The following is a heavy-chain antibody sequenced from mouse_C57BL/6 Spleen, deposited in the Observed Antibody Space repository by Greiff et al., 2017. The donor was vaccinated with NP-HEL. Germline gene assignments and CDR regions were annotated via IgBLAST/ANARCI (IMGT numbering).Heavy chain of an antibody. CDR2: IGRPDGNT. Sequence: EVQLQQSGAELVKSGATVKLSCTASGLNIKDTYMYWLSQTPEKGLEWVGRIGRPDGNTKYDPKFKGKATITADTSSNTAYLQLSSLTSEDTAVYCCAGMARKWGQGTTLTVSS. V-gene: IGHV14-3*02. J-gene: IGHJ2*01. D-gene: IGHD2-3*01. CDR1: GLNIKDTY. CDR3: AGMARK.